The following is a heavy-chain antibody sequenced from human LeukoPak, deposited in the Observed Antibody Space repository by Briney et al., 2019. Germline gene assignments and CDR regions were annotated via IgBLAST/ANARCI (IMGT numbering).Heavy chain of an antibody. J-gene: IGHJ3*02. CDR3: ARRYYDSSGNTFDI. Sequence: SETLSLTCTVSGGSIGSSSYYWGWIRQPPGKGLEWIGSIYYSGSTYYNPSLKSRVTISVDTSKNQFSLKLSSVTAADTAVYYCARRYYDSSGNTFDIWGQGTMVTVSS. CDR1: GGSIGSSSYY. D-gene: IGHD3-22*01. CDR2: IYYSGST. V-gene: IGHV4-39*01.